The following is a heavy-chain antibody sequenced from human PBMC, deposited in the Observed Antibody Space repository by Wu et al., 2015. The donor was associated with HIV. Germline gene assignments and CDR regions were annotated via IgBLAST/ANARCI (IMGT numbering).Heavy chain of an antibody. CDR1: GGTFSSNV. CDR3: ATDGDYMSGSVY. Sequence: QVQLVQSGAEVKKPGSSVKVSCKSSGGTFSSNVISWVRQAPGQGLEWMGGIIPSFVTAHYAQKFQGRVTITTDESTSTAYMELNSLKSEDAAVYYCATDGDYMSGSVYWGQGTRVTVSS. CDR2: IIPSFVTA. J-gene: IGHJ4*02. D-gene: IGHD5-12*01. V-gene: IGHV1-69*05.